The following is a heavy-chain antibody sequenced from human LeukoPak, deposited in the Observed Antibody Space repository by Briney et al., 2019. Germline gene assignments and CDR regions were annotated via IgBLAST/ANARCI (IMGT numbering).Heavy chain of an antibody. CDR1: GFTFSNYW. V-gene: IGHV3-74*01. CDR3: ATRYNWNSHKIGGLHFYL. D-gene: IGHD1-20*01. CDR2: INSDGSST. J-gene: IGHJ2*01. Sequence: GGSLRLSCAASGFTFSNYWMHWVRQAPGKGLVWVSRINSDGSSTSYADSVKGRFTISRDNAKNTLYLQMNSLRAEDTAVYYCATRYNWNSHKIGGLHFYLWGRGTLVTVSS.